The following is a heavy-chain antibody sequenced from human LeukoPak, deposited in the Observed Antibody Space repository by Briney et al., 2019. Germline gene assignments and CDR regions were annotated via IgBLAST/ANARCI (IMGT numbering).Heavy chain of an antibody. CDR1: GFTFRRYW. Sequence: GGSLRLSCAASGFTFRRYWMSWVRQAPGKGLEWVANIKEDGSEKHYVDSVKGRFTISRDNAENSLYLQMNSLRAEDTAVYYCARDSGSGSYLYDWFDPWGQGTLVTVSS. V-gene: IGHV3-7*04. CDR3: ARDSGSGSYLYDWFDP. D-gene: IGHD3-10*01. J-gene: IGHJ5*02. CDR2: IKEDGSEK.